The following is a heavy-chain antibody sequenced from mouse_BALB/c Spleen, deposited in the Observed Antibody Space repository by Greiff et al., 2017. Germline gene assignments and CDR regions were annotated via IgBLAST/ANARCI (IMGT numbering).Heavy chain of an antibody. CDR2: INPYNDGT. CDR1: GYTFTSYV. J-gene: IGHJ3*01. D-gene: IGHD2-4*01. Sequence: VQLKQSGPELVKPGASVKMSCKASGYTFTSYVMHWVKQKPGQGLEWIGYINPYNDGTKYNEKFKGKATLTSDKSSSTAYMELSSMTSEDSAVYYCAREEAYYDYDRTWFAYWGQGTLVTVSA. CDR3: AREEAYYDYDRTWFAY. V-gene: IGHV1-14*01.